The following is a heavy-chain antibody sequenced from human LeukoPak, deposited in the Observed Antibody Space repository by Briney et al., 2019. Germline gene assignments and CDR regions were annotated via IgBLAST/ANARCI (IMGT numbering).Heavy chain of an antibody. CDR3: ARELGGATDFSWFDP. CDR1: GGSISSYY. Sequence: SETLSLTCTVSGGSISSYYWSWIRQPPGKGLEWIGYIYYSGSTNYNPSLKSRITISVDTSKNQFSLKLSSVTAADTAVYYCARELGGATDFSWFDPWGQGTLVTVSS. J-gene: IGHJ5*02. V-gene: IGHV4-59*12. CDR2: IYYSGST. D-gene: IGHD1-26*01.